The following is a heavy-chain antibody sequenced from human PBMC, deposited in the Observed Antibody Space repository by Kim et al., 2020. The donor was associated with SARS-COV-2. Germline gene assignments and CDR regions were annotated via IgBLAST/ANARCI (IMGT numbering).Heavy chain of an antibody. CDR1: GGSISSSSYY. CDR2: IYYSGST. D-gene: IGHD1-26*01. V-gene: IGHV4-39*01. J-gene: IGHJ4*02. Sequence: SETLSLTCTVSGGSISSSSYYWGWIRQPPGKGLEWIGSIYYSGSTYYNPSLKSRVTISVDTSKNQFSLKLSSVTAADTAVYYCARHLVGAIAIDYWGQGTLVTVSS. CDR3: ARHLVGAIAIDY.